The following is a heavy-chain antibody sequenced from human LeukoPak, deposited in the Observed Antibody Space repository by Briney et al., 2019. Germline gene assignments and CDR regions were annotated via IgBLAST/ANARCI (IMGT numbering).Heavy chain of an antibody. CDR1: GFTFSSYS. CDR3: ARDEWGDAFDI. CDR2: ISSSSSYI. Sequence: GGSLRLSCAASGFTFSSYSMNWVRQAPGKGLEWVSSISSSSSYIHSADSVRGRFTISRDNAKNSLFLQMNSLRAEDTAVYYCARDEWGDAFDIWGQGRMVTVFS. J-gene: IGHJ3*02. V-gene: IGHV3-21*01. D-gene: IGHD1-26*01.